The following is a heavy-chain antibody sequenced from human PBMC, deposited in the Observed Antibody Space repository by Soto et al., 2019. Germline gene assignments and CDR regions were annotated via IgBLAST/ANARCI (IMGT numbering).Heavy chain of an antibody. CDR2: IYYSGST. CDR1: GGSISSYY. CDR3: AREPRRYYDSSGYYPLPKPTYYGMDV. Sequence: PSETLSLTCTVSGGSISSYYWSWIRQPPGKGLEWIGYIYYSGSTNYNPSLKSRVTISVDTSKNQFSLKLSSVTAADTAVYYCAREPRRYYDSSGYYPLPKPTYYGMDVWGQGXTVTVSS. D-gene: IGHD3-22*01. J-gene: IGHJ6*02. V-gene: IGHV4-59*01.